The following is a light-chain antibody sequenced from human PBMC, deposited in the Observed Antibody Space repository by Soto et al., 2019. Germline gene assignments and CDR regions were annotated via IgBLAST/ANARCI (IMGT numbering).Light chain of an antibody. CDR1: QSISGN. V-gene: IGKV3-15*01. J-gene: IGKJ5*01. Sequence: IVITQSASTLSVSPGERATLSCRASQSISGNLAWYQQKPGQAPRLLIYHAIARATGIPTRFSGSGSGTEFTLTISSLQSEDFAVYYCQQYNNWPPITFGQGTRLEIK. CDR3: QQYNNWPPIT. CDR2: HAI.